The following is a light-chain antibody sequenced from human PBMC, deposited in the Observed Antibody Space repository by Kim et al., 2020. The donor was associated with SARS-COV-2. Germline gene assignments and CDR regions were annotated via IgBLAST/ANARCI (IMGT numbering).Light chain of an antibody. CDR1: KLGDKY. CDR3: QAWDSITGV. V-gene: IGLV3-1*01. Sequence: SYELTQPPSVSVSPGQTASITCSGDKLGDKYACWYQQKPGQSPVLVIYQDSKRPSGIPERFSGSNSGNTATLTISGTQAMDEVDYYCQAWDSITGVFGGGTKVTVL. J-gene: IGLJ3*02. CDR2: QDS.